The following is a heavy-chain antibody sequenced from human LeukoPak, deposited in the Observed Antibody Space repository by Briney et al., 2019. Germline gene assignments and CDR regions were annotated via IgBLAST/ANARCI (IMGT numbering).Heavy chain of an antibody. V-gene: IGHV1-2*02. CDR2: VNPSGGAT. J-gene: IGHJ4*02. Sequence: ASVKVSCKASGYSFTDYYIHWVRQAPGQGPEWMGWVNPSGGATKYAQKFQDRVTMTRYTSISTAYLELSGLTSDDTAVYYCSTYTSAIQYFLYWGLGTLVTVSS. CDR1: GYSFTDYY. D-gene: IGHD6-19*01. CDR3: STYTSAIQYFLY.